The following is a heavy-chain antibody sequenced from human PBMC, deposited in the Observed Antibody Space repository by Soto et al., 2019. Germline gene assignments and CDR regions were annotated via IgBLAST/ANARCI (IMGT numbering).Heavy chain of an antibody. CDR3: ARIPGYCSGGSCYPVYGMDV. CDR2: IFSNDEK. Sequence: SGPTLVNPTETLTLTCTVSGFSLSTARMGVSWIRQPPGKALEWLAHIFSNDEKSYSTSLKSRLTISKDTSKSQVVLTMTNMDPVDTATYYCARIPGYCSGGSCYPVYGMDVWGQGTTVTVSS. V-gene: IGHV2-26*01. CDR1: GFSLSTARMG. J-gene: IGHJ6*02. D-gene: IGHD2-15*01.